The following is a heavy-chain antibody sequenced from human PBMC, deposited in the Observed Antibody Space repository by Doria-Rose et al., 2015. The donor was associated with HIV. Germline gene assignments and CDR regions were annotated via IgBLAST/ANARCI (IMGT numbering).Heavy chain of an antibody. J-gene: IGHJ4*02. Sequence: QVQLQESGPGLVRPSQTLSLTCTVSGDSISSGDSFWSWIRQPPEKGPEWIGYISSSGTTYYYPSLRGRLTISLDASKNQFSLNLNSVTAADTAVYYCARARNYGFPHFSDFWGQGTPVTVSS. CDR3: ARARNYGFPHFSDF. CDR1: GDSISSGDSF. V-gene: IGHV4-30-4*01. D-gene: IGHD3-10*01. CDR2: ISSSGTT.